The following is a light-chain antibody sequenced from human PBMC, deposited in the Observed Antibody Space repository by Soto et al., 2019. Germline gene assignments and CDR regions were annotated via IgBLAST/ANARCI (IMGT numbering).Light chain of an antibody. V-gene: IGKV3-20*01. CDR3: QQYVTTSSIT. J-gene: IGKJ5*01. Sequence: VLTQSPGALSLSPGDRATLSCWASESIGDYLAWYQQRPGQAPRLLIYAASRRASGTPHRFSGSGSERAFTLAISGLEPADFGVYYCQQYVTTSSITFGQGTRLEIK. CDR2: AAS. CDR1: ESIGDY.